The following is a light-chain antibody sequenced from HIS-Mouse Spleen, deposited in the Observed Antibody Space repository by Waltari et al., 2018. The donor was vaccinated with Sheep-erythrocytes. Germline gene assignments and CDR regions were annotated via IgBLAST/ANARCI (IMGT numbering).Light chain of an antibody. V-gene: IGLV2-14*01. CDR3: SSYTSSSTYV. Sequence: QSSLTQPASVSGSPGQSITISCNGTSSDVGGATYVSWYQQHPGKAPKLMIYEVSNRPSGVSNRFSGSKSGNTASLTISGLQAEDEADYYCSSYTSSSTYVFGTGTKVTVL. CDR1: SSDVGGATY. CDR2: EVS. J-gene: IGLJ1*01.